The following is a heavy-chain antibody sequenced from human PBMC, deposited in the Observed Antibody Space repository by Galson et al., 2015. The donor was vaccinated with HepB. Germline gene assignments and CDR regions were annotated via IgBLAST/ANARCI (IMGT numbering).Heavy chain of an antibody. CDR1: GFTFSSYG. CDR3: AKDRRYSYGWHDAFDI. V-gene: IGHV3-30*02. J-gene: IGHJ3*02. CDR2: IRYDGSNK. Sequence: SLRLSCAASGFTFSSYGMHWVRQAPGKGLEWVAFIRYDGSNKYYADSVKGRFTISRDNSKNTLYLQMNSLRAEDTAVYYCAKDRRYSYGWHDAFDIWGQGTMVTVSS. D-gene: IGHD5-18*01.